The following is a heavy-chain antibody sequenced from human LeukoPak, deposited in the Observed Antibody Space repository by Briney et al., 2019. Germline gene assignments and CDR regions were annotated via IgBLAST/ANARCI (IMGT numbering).Heavy chain of an antibody. V-gene: IGHV1-2*02. CDR2: INPNSGGT. CDR3: ARGASGVYTVTTSWFDP. D-gene: IGHD4-17*01. Sequence: GASVKVSCKASGYTFTGYYMHWVRQGPGQGLEWMGWINPNSGGTNYAHRFQGRVTMTRDTSISTAYMELSRLRSDDTAVYYCARGASGVYTVTTSWFDPWGQGTLVTVSS. CDR1: GYTFTGYY. J-gene: IGHJ5*02.